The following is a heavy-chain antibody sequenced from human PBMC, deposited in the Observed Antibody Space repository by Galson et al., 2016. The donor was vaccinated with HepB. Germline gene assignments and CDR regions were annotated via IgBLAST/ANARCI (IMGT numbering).Heavy chain of an antibody. Sequence: SVKVSCKASGATFSNYAISWVRQAPGQGLEWMGGIIPFFGTSNYAQKFQGRVTITADESTSTAYMDLRSLRSEDTAVYYCARTYCSAGSCYSPEYWGQGTLVTVSS. D-gene: IGHD2-15*01. CDR1: GATFSNYA. CDR2: IIPFFGTS. J-gene: IGHJ4*02. CDR3: ARTYCSAGSCYSPEY. V-gene: IGHV1-69*13.